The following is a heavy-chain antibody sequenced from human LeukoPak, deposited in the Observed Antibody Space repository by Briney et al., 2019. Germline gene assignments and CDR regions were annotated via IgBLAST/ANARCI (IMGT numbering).Heavy chain of an antibody. CDR3: ARDNGYSGYGYYFDY. Sequence: GGSLGLSCAASGLTFSSYSMNWVRQAPGKGLGWVSSISSSSSYIYYADSVKGRFTISRDNAKNSLYLQMNSLRAEDTAVYYCARDNGYSGYGYYFDYWGQGTLVTVSS. D-gene: IGHD5-12*01. CDR2: ISSSSSYI. J-gene: IGHJ4*02. V-gene: IGHV3-21*01. CDR1: GLTFSSYS.